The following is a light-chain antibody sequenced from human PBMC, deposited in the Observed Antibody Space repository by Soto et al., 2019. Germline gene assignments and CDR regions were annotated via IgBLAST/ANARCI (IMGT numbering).Light chain of an antibody. CDR2: DAS. Sequence: GDRVTITCRASQTISNWLAWYQQKPGKAPKLLISDASSLESGVPSRFSGSGSGTEFTLTISSLQRDDFGIYYCQQYSRLWSFGQGTKVDIK. CDR1: QTISNW. J-gene: IGKJ1*01. V-gene: IGKV1-5*01. CDR3: QQYSRLWS.